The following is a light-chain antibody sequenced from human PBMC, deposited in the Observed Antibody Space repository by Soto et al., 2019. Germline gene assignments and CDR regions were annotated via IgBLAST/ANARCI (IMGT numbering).Light chain of an antibody. V-gene: IGLV2-8*01. Sequence: QSVLTQPPSASGSPRQSVTISCTGTSRDVGGYNFVSWYQQHPGKAPKLMIYEVSKRPSGVPDRFSGSKSGNTASLTVSGLQAEDEADYYCSSYAGSNNFPFVFGTGTKLTVL. J-gene: IGLJ1*01. CDR1: SRDVGGYNF. CDR2: EVS. CDR3: SSYAGSNNFPFV.